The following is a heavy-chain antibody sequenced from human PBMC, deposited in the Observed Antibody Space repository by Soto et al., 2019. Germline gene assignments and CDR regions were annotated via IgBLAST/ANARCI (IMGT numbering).Heavy chain of an antibody. CDR3: ARGRSFDPPSQVSIWYNY. CDR2: INHSGST. Sequence: SETLSLTCAVYGGSFSGYYWSWIRQPPGKGLEWIGEINHSGSTNYNPSLKSRVTISVDTSKNQFSLKLSSVTAADTAVYYCARGRSFDPPSQVSIWYNYWGQGTLGTVSP. CDR1: GGSFSGYY. J-gene: IGHJ4*02. V-gene: IGHV4-34*01. D-gene: IGHD6-13*01.